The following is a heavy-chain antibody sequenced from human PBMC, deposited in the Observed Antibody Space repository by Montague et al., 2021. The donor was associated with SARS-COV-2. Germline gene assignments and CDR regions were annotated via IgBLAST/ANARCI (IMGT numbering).Heavy chain of an antibody. V-gene: IGHV4-34*01. Sequence: SETLSLTCAVYGGSFSGYYWSWIRQPPGKGLEWIGEINHSGSTNYNPSLKSRVTISVDTSKNQFSLRLTSVSAADTAVYYCARQNRRDVYSLYHFEYWGQGTLVTVSS. CDR3: ARQNRRDVYSLYHFEY. CDR2: INHSGST. D-gene: IGHD5-24*01. J-gene: IGHJ4*02. CDR1: GGSFSGYY.